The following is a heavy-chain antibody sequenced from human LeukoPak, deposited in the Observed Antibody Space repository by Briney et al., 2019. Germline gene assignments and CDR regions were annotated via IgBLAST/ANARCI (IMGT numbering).Heavy chain of an antibody. D-gene: IGHD5-18*01. J-gene: IGHJ4*02. Sequence: KTSETLSLTCAVSGYSISSGYYWGWIRQPPGKGLEWIGSIYHSGSTYYNLSLKSRVTISVDTYKNQFSLKLSSVTAADTAVYYCARHTGYGGYSYGNGYYFDYWGQGTLVTVSS. CDR1: GYSISSGYY. CDR2: IYHSGST. V-gene: IGHV4-38-2*01. CDR3: ARHTGYGGYSYGNGYYFDY.